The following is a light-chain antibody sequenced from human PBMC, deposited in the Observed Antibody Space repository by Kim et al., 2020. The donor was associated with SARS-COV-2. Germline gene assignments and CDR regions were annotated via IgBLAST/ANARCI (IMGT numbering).Light chain of an antibody. V-gene: IGLV2-14*01. Sequence: QSALTQPASVSGSPGQSITISCTGTSSDIDYYNYVSWYQQHPGKAPKLMIYEVTKRPSGVSYRFSGSKSGNTASLTISGLQAEDEADYYCSSYTSSSGLMVFGGGTQLTVL. J-gene: IGLJ3*02. CDR3: SSYTSSSGLMV. CDR2: EVT. CDR1: SSDIDYYNY.